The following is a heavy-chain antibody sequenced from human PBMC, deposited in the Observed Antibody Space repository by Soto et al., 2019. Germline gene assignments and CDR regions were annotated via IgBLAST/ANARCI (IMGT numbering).Heavy chain of an antibody. J-gene: IGHJ3*01. D-gene: IGHD3-3*01. CDR3: AKRAPFGVFEGRAFDV. Sequence: PGGSLRLSCEASGFTLTRYNMTWVRQAPQKGLEWVAYISSGSGDIFYADSVTGRFTIARDNTRNSVFLHMDRLRDADSALYYCAKRAPFGVFEGRAFDVWGQGTMVT. CDR2: ISSGSGDI. CDR1: GFTLTRYN. V-gene: IGHV3-21*05.